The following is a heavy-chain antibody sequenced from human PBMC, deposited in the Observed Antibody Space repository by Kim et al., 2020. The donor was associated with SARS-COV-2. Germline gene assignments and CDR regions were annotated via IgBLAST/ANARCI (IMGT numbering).Heavy chain of an antibody. CDR3: ARVGYSYGYTSVFDY. J-gene: IGHJ4*02. CDR1: GGSISSGGYY. D-gene: IGHD5-18*01. V-gene: IGHV4-31*03. CDR2: IYYSGST. Sequence: SETLSLTCTVSGGSISSGGYYWSWIRQHPGKGLEWIGYIYYSGSTYYNPSLKSRVTISVDTSKNQFSLKLSSVTAADTAVYYCARVGYSYGYTSVFDYWGQGTLVTVSS.